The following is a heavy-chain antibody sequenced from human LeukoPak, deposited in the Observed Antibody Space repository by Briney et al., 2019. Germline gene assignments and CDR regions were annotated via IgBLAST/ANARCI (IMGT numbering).Heavy chain of an antibody. D-gene: IGHD6-19*01. CDR2: IHGGGDT. J-gene: IGHJ4*02. CDR1: GFTVSSNY. Sequence: GGSLRLSCAASGFTVSSNYMSWVRQAPGKGLEWVSVIHGGGDTYYTDSVKGRFTISRDNSKNTLYLQMNSLRAEDTAVYYCARGTDSSGWLDYLGQGTLVTVSS. CDR3: ARGTDSSGWLDY. V-gene: IGHV3-53*01.